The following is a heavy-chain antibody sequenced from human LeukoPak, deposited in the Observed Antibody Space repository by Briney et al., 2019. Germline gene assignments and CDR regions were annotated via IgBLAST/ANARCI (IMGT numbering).Heavy chain of an antibody. Sequence: SGGFLRLSCAASGFTFSSYSMNWVRQAPGKGLEWVSSISSSSSYVYYADSVKGRFTISRDNAKNSLYLQMNSLRAEDTAVYYCARDLPQHSSYCGGDCYSWAFDIWGQGTMVTVSS. CDR1: GFTFSSYS. CDR3: ARDLPQHSSYCGGDCYSWAFDI. V-gene: IGHV3-21*01. CDR2: ISSSSSYV. J-gene: IGHJ3*02. D-gene: IGHD2-21*02.